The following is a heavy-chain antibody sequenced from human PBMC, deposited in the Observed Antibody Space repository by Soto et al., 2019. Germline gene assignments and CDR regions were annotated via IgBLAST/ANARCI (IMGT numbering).Heavy chain of an antibody. Sequence: AGGSLRLSCAASGFTFSSYAMHWVRQAPGKGLEWVAVISYDGSNKYYADSVKGRFTISRDNSKNTLYLQMNSLRAEDTAVYYCARDHPDEDGYNYPDYWGQGTLVTVSS. CDR3: ARDHPDEDGYNYPDY. CDR1: GFTFSSYA. D-gene: IGHD5-12*01. CDR2: ISYDGSNK. V-gene: IGHV3-30-3*01. J-gene: IGHJ4*02.